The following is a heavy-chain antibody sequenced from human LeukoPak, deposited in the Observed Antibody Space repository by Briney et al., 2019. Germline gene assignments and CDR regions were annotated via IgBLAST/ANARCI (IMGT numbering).Heavy chain of an antibody. Sequence: SETLSLTCAVYGGSFSGYYWSWLRQPPGKGLEWIGEINHSGSTNYNPSLKSRVTISVDTSKNQFSLKLSSVTAADTAVYYCARVRGYSYDRRFDYWGQGTLVTVSS. V-gene: IGHV4-34*01. CDR2: INHSGST. J-gene: IGHJ4*02. D-gene: IGHD5-18*01. CDR1: GGSFSGYY. CDR3: ARVRGYSYDRRFDY.